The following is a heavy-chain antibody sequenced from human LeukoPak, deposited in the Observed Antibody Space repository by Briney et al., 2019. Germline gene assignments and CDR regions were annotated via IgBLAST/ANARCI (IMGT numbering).Heavy chain of an antibody. D-gene: IGHD3-22*01. J-gene: IGHJ4*02. Sequence: PGGSLRLSCAASGFTFDDYGMSWVRQAPGKGLEWVSYISTSSSTIYYADSVKGRFTIFRDNAKNSLYLQMNSLRAEDTAVYYCAGTNYYDSSGYYSSFDYWGQGTLVTVSS. CDR2: ISTSSSTI. CDR3: AGTNYYDSSGYYSSFDY. V-gene: IGHV3-48*01. CDR1: GFTFDDYG.